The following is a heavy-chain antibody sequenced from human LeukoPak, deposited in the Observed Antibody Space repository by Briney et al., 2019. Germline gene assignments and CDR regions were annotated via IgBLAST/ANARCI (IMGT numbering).Heavy chain of an antibody. CDR2: IYYSGST. CDR1: GGSISSSY. V-gene: IGHV4-59*12. CDR3: ARGLNDSWTGENY. J-gene: IGHJ4*02. D-gene: IGHD3-3*01. Sequence: SETLSLTCTVSGGSISSSYWSWIRQPPGKGLEWIGYIYYSGSTNYNPSLKSRVTISLDTSKSQFSLKVRYVTAADTAVYYCARGLNDSWTGENYWGQGTLVTVSS.